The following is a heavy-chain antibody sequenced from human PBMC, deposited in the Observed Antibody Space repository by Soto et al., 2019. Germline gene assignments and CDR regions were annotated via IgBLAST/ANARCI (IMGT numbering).Heavy chain of an antibody. CDR2: FDPEDGET. CDR1: GYTLTELS. Sequence: ASVKVSCKVSGYTLTELSMHWVRQAPGKGLEWMGGFDPEDGETIYAQKFQGRVTMTEDTSTDTAYMELSSLRSEDTAVYYCATEHGSGSYYSYRTFDYWGQGTLVTVSS. V-gene: IGHV1-24*01. J-gene: IGHJ4*02. D-gene: IGHD3-10*01. CDR3: ATEHGSGSYYSYRTFDY.